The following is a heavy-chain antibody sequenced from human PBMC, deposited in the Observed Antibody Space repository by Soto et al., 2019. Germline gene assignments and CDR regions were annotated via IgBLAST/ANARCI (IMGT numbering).Heavy chain of an antibody. D-gene: IGHD6-13*01. CDR2: IIPIFGTT. Sequence: SVKVSCKASGGTFSSYAISWVRQAPGQGLEWMGGIIPIFGTTNYAQKLQGRVTMTTDTSTSTAYMELRSLRSDDTAVYYCARDSGALAAAGRSNYWGQGTLVTVSS. CDR3: ARDSGALAAAGRSNY. CDR1: GGTFSSYA. V-gene: IGHV1-69*05. J-gene: IGHJ4*02.